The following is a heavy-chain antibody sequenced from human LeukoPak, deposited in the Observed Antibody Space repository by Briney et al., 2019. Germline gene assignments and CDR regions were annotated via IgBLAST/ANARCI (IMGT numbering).Heavy chain of an antibody. CDR2: INHSGST. CDR3: ARGVKGPGYCSSTSCLEGFDY. J-gene: IGHJ4*02. Sequence: PSETLSLTCAVYGGSFSGYYWSWIRQPPGKGLEWIGEINHSGSTNYNPSLKSRVTISVDTSKNQFSLKLSSVTAADTAVYYCARGVKGPGYCSSTSCLEGFDYWGQGTLVTVSS. V-gene: IGHV4-34*01. D-gene: IGHD2-2*01. CDR1: GGSFSGYY.